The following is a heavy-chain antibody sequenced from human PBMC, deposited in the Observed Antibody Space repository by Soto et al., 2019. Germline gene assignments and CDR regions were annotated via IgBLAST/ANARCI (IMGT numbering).Heavy chain of an antibody. CDR3: AKDDGTGS. CDR2: MLYDGTNI. D-gene: IGHD1-1*01. J-gene: IGHJ5*02. CDR1: GFSFSTFG. V-gene: IGHV3-30*18. Sequence: QVQLVESGGGVVQSGRSLRLSCAASGFSFSTFGMHWVRQAPGKGLEWLAGMLYDGTNIHYADSVKGRFTISRDSSKNTGYLEMNNLRAEDTAVYFCAKDDGTGSWGQGTLVTVSS.